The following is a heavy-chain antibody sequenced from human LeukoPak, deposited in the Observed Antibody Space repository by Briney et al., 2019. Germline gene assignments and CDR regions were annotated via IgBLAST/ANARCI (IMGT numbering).Heavy chain of an antibody. Sequence: RRGGSPRPSCAASGFSFSKHCMTWIRQAPGKGLEWIAYISSNGSSIYYADSVKGRFTISRDNAKNTLHLQMNSLRAEDTSLYYCTRGPKYRSGPAWGHGTQVTVSS. J-gene: IGHJ1*01. CDR3: TRGPKYRSGPA. D-gene: IGHD3-3*01. V-gene: IGHV3-11*04. CDR2: ISSNGSSI. CDR1: GFSFSKHC.